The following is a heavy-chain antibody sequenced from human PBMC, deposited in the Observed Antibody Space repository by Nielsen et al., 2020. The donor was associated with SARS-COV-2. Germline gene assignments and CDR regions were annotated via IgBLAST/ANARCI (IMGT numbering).Heavy chain of an antibody. V-gene: IGHV3-66*01. Sequence: GGSLRLSCAASGLTLRSNYMSWVRQAPGKGPEWVSVIYSGVETYYANSVKGRFTISRDTSKNTVYLQMNSLRVDDTAVYYCARGAGGLSGPFDYWGQGTLVTVSS. CDR1: GLTLRSNY. CDR3: ARGAGGLSGPFDY. D-gene: IGHD6-19*01. J-gene: IGHJ4*02. CDR2: IYSGVET.